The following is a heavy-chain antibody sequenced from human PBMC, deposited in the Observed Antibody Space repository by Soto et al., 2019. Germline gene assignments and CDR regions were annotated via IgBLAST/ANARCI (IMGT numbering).Heavy chain of an antibody. CDR2: IYPGDSDT. V-gene: IGHV5-51*01. J-gene: IGHJ6*02. Sequence: PGESLKISCKGSGYSLTSYWIGWVRQMPGKGLEWMGIIYPGDSDTRYSPSFQGQVTISADKSISTAYLQWSSLKASDTAMYYWAGTVRGGPYRGDYYYYGMDVWGQGTTVTVSS. D-gene: IGHD1-26*01. CDR3: AGTVRGGPYRGDYYYYGMDV. CDR1: GYSLTSYW.